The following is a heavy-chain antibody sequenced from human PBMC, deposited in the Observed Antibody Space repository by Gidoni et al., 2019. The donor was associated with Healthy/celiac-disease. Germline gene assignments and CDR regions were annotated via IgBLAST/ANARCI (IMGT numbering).Heavy chain of an antibody. CDR3: TTGGIYYYYYGMDV. Sequence: EVQLVESGGGLVKPRGSLRLSCEASDSTFRNAWSSWVRQAPGKGLEWVGRIKSKTDGWTTDYAAPVKGRFTISRDDSKNTLYLQMNSLKTEDTAVYYCTTGGIYYYYYGMDVWGQGTTVTVSS. J-gene: IGHJ6*02. CDR2: IKSKTDGWTT. V-gene: IGHV3-15*01. CDR1: DSTFRNAW.